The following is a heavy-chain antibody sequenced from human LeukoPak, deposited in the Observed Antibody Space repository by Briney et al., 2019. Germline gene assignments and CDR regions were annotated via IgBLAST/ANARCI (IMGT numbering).Heavy chain of an antibody. J-gene: IGHJ6*02. CDR1: GFTFSSYG. V-gene: IGHV3-30*18. D-gene: IGHD6-19*01. CDR3: AEVWKGSSGWLYYYYYGMDV. CDR2: ISYDGSNK. Sequence: GRSLRLSCAASGFTFSSYGMHWVRQAPGKGLEWVAVISYDGSNKYYADSVKGRFTISRDNSKNTLYLQMNSLRAEDTAVYYCAEVWKGSSGWLYYYYYGMDVWGQGTTVTVSS.